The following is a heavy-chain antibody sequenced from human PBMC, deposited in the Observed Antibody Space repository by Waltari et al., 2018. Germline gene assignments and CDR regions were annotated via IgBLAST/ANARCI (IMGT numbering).Heavy chain of an antibody. V-gene: IGHV4-34*01. Sequence: QVQLQQWGAGLLKPSETLSLTCAVYGGSFSGYYWSWIRQPPGKGLEWIGEINHSGSTNYSPARKSRITKSVDTSKNQFSRRVNSVTAADMAVYYCTRHMSTVTTSSFDYWGQGALVTVSS. CDR3: TRHMSTVTTSSFDY. D-gene: IGHD4-17*01. J-gene: IGHJ4*02. CDR1: GGSFSGYY. CDR2: INHSGST.